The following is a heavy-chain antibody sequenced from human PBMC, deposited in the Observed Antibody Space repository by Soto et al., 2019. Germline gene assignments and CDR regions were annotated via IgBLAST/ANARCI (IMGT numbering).Heavy chain of an antibody. CDR1: GFTFGDYA. Sequence: GGSLRLSCTASGFTFGDYAMSWFRQAPGKGLEWVGFIRSKAYGGTTEYAASVKGRFTISRDDSKSIAYLQMNSLKTEDTVVYYCTRDTSGYYLKDDYRGQGTLVTVSS. CDR3: TRDTSGYYLKDDY. D-gene: IGHD3-22*01. CDR2: IRSKAYGGTT. J-gene: IGHJ4*02. V-gene: IGHV3-49*03.